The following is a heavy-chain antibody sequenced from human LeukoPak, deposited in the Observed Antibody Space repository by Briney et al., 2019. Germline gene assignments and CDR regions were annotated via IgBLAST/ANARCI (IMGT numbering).Heavy chain of an antibody. D-gene: IGHD2-2*02. CDR2: ISHSGTT. V-gene: IGHV4-34*01. CDR3: ARGAGYCSSTSCDTDWFDP. Sequence: SETLSLTCGVSGMSLTDYYWTWIRHSPGKGLEWIGEISHSGTTNYNPSLKSRVTMSVDTSKNQFSLKLSSVTAADTAVYYCARGAGYCSSTSCDTDWFDPWGQGTLVTVSS. CDR1: GMSLTDYY. J-gene: IGHJ5*02.